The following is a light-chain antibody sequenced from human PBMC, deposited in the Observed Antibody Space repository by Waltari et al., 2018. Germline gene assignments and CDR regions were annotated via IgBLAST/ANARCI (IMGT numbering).Light chain of an antibody. CDR3: QHYYSYPPT. Sequence: AIQMTQSPSSLSASTGDRVTITCRASQGISSYLAWYQQKPGKAPKLLIYAASTLQSGVPSRFSGSGSGTNFTLIISCLQSEDFATYYCQHYYSYPPTFGQGTKEEIK. J-gene: IGKJ1*01. CDR2: AAS. CDR1: QGISSY. V-gene: IGKV1-8*01.